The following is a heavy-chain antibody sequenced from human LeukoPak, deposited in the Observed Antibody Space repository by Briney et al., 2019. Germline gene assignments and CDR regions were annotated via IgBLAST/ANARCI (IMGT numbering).Heavy chain of an antibody. D-gene: IGHD5-12*01. CDR1: GYTSSDYG. CDR3: ARALSRGYSGYDYGLGY. V-gene: IGHV1-18*01. CDR2: ISASNGNT. Sequence: ASVKVSCKSSGYTSSDYGISWMRQAPGQGLEWMGWISASNGNTNYAQKLQGRVTMTTETSTSTAYMELRSLRSDDTAVYYCARALSRGYSGYDYGLGYWGQGTLVTVSS. J-gene: IGHJ4*02.